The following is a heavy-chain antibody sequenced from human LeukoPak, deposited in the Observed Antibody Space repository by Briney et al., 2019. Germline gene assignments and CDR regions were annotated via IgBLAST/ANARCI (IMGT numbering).Heavy chain of an antibody. CDR2: IIPIFGTA. V-gene: IGHV1-69*05. D-gene: IGHD5-18*01. CDR1: GGTFSSYA. J-gene: IGHJ4*02. CDR3: ARDRVEYSYAHNFDY. Sequence: SVKVSCKASGGTFSSYAISWVRQAPGQGLEWMERIIPIFGTANYAQKFQGRVTITTDESTSTAYMELSSLRSEDTAVYYCARDRVEYSYAHNFDYWGQGTLVTVSS.